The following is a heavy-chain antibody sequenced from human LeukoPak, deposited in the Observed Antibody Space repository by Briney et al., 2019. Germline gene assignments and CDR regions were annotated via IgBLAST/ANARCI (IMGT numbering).Heavy chain of an antibody. CDR1: GGSISSYY. V-gene: IGHV4-59*01. Sequence: PSETLSLTCTVSGGSISSYYWSWIRRPPGKGLEWIGYTSYSGSTNYNPSLKSRVTISVDTSKNQFSLKLNSVTAADTAVYSCARGFPYGIGWAFDYWGQGTLVTVSS. J-gene: IGHJ4*02. CDR3: ARGFPYGIGWAFDY. D-gene: IGHD6-19*01. CDR2: TSYSGST.